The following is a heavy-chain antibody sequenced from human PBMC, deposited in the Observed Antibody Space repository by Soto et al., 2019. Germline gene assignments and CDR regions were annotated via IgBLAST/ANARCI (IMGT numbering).Heavy chain of an antibody. V-gene: IGHV1-69*13. J-gene: IGHJ4*02. Sequence: SVKVSCKASGGTFSSYAISWVRQAPGQGLEWMGGIIPIFGTANYAQKFQGRVTITADESTSTAYMELSSLRSEDTAVYYCARVAAPPYYYDSSGYYNSFDYWGQGTLVTVSS. CDR1: GGTFSSYA. CDR2: IIPIFGTA. D-gene: IGHD3-22*01. CDR3: ARVAAPPYYYDSSGYYNSFDY.